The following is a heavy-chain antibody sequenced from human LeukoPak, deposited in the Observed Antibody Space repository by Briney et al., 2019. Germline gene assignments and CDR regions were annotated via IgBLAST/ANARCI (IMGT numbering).Heavy chain of an antibody. J-gene: IGHJ5*02. Sequence: SETLSLTCTVSGYSISSGYYWGWIRQPPGKGLEWIGSIYHSGSTYYNPSLKSRVTISVDTSKNQFSLKLSSVTAADTAVYYCARVGYCSGGSCLYWFDPWGQGTLVTVSS. CDR1: GYSISSGYY. CDR3: ARVGYCSGGSCLYWFDP. D-gene: IGHD2-15*01. V-gene: IGHV4-38-2*02. CDR2: IYHSGST.